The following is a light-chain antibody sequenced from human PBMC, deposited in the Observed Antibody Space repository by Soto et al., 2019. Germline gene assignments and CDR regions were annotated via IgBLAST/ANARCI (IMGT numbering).Light chain of an antibody. CDR1: GSDIGAYNY. CDR3: SSFTTNYFYV. CDR2: GVT. Sequence: QSALTQPASVSGSPGQSITISCTGTGSDIGAYNYVSWYQQHPGKAPKLIIHGVTHRPSGVSTRFSASKSAYTASLTISGVQAEDEADYYCSSFTTNYFYVFGPGTKLTVL. J-gene: IGLJ1*01. V-gene: IGLV2-14*01.